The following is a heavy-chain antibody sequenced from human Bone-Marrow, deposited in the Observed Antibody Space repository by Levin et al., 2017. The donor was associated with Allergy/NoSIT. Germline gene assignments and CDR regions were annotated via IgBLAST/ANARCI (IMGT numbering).Heavy chain of an antibody. CDR2: ISYDGSNK. Sequence: GGSLRLSCAASGFTFSSYALHWVRQAPGKGLEWVAVISYDGSNKYYADSVKGRFAISRDNSKNTLYLQMNSLRAEDTAVYYCARDSTVTPYHVFGHWGQGTLVTVSS. V-gene: IGHV3-30*09. D-gene: IGHD4-17*01. CDR1: GFTFSSYA. J-gene: IGHJ5*02. CDR3: ARDSTVTPYHVFGH.